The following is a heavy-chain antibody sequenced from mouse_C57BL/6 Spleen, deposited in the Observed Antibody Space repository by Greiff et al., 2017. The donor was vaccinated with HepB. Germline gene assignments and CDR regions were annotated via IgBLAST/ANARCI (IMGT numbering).Heavy chain of an antibody. J-gene: IGHJ2*01. D-gene: IGHD1-1*01. CDR1: GYTFTSYG. CDR3: ARERDYYGSPWYFDY. CDR2: IYPRSGNT. Sequence: QVQLKQSGAELARPGASVKLSCKASGYTFTSYGISWVKQRTGQGLEWIGEIYPRSGNTYYNEKFKGKATLTADKSSSTAYMELRSLTSEDSAVYFCARERDYYGSPWYFDYWGQGTTLTVSS. V-gene: IGHV1-81*01.